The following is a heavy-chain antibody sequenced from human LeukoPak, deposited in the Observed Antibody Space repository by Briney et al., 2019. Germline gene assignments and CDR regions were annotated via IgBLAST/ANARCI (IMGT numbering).Heavy chain of an antibody. CDR1: VFILSNYA. Sequence: GASLTLSCAPCVFILSNYAMRWVRQAPGKGLEWVSAIWGRDSGTYYADSVRRRFTVSRDDPKNTLYLQMNTLRAEDTAVYYCAKWGDYDILTGYYDSDYWGQGTLVTVSS. V-gene: IGHV3-23*01. J-gene: IGHJ4*01. D-gene: IGHD3-9*01. CDR2: IWGRDSGT. CDR3: AKWGDYDILTGYYDSDY.